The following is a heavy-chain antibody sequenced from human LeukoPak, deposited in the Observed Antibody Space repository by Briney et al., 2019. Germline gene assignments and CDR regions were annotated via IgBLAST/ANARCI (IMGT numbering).Heavy chain of an antibody. CDR2: IWYDGSNK. CDR1: GFTFSSYG. Sequence: GGSLRLSCAASGFTFSSYGMHWVRQAPGKGLEWVAVIWYDGSNKYYADSVKGRFTISRDNSKNMLYLQMSNLRAEDTAVYYCATVRGSDGNFYIDYWGQGTLVTVSS. V-gene: IGHV3-33*01. J-gene: IGHJ4*02. CDR3: ATVRGSDGNFYIDY. D-gene: IGHD2-15*01.